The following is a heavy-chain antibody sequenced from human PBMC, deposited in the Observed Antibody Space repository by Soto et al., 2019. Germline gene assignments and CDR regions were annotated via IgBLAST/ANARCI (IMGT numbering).Heavy chain of an antibody. D-gene: IGHD6-13*01. Sequence: QVQLVQSGTEVKKPGASVKVSCKASGYTFTSYGIHWVRQAPGQRLEWMGWINAANGDTKYSPKFQGRVTITRDNSASTAYMELSSLRSEDTAVYYCVRRLVSATGMDWFDPWGQGTLVTVSS. CDR2: INAANGDT. V-gene: IGHV1-3*01. J-gene: IGHJ5*02. CDR1: GYTFTSYG. CDR3: VRRLVSATGMDWFDP.